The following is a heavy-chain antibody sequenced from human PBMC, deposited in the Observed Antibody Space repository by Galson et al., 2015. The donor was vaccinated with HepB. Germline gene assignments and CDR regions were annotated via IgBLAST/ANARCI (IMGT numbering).Heavy chain of an antibody. J-gene: IGHJ4*02. CDR3: AKWGSSGWYDY. Sequence: SLRLSCADPGFTFSSYAMSWVRQAPGKGLEWVSAISGSGGSTYYADSVKGRFTISRDNSKNTLYLQMNSLRAEDTAVYYCAKWGSSGWYDYWGQGTLVTVSS. V-gene: IGHV3-23*01. CDR2: ISGSGGST. D-gene: IGHD6-19*01. CDR1: GFTFSSYA.